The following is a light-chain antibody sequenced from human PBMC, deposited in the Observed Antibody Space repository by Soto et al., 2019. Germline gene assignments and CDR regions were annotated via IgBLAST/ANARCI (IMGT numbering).Light chain of an antibody. CDR3: SSYTTSGTLPVV. CDR2: EVS. J-gene: IGLJ2*01. Sequence: QSVLTQPASVSGSPGQSITISCTGTSSDVGGCDYVSWYQQHPGKAPKLMISEVSNRHSGVSTRFSGSKSGNTASLTISGLQAEDEADYYCSSYTTSGTLPVVFGGGTKVTVL. V-gene: IGLV2-14*01. CDR1: SSDVGGCDY.